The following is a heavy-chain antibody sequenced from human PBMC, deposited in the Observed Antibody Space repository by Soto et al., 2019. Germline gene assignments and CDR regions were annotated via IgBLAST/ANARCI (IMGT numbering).Heavy chain of an antibody. CDR2: IKEDGSEI. D-gene: IGHD3-16*01. Sequence: GGSLRLSCGVSGFNVMSYWMSWVRQAPGKGLEWVASIKEDGSEIYYLQSVRGRFTISRDSAGNALHLAMNYLSAEDTAVYFCARDIGFAYVNWGPGPLGTVSS. CDR1: GFNVMSYW. V-gene: IGHV3-7*01. J-gene: IGHJ4*02. CDR3: ARDIGFAYVN.